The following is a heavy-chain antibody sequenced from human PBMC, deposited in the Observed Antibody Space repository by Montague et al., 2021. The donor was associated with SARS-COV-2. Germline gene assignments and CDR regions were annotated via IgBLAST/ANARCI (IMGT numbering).Heavy chain of an antibody. CDR1: GDSITNHY. V-gene: IGHV4-59*11. D-gene: IGHD3-10*01. J-gene: IGHJ4*02. CDR3: ARVSFDFGAGSHGTIDF. Sequence: SETLSLTCTVSGDSITNHYWSWIRQPPGKGLEWIGHIHYTGRTNFNPSLKSRLTISADTSKNQFSLKLTSVTAADTAMYYCARVSFDFGAGSHGTIDFWGQGTLVTVSS. CDR2: IHYTGRT.